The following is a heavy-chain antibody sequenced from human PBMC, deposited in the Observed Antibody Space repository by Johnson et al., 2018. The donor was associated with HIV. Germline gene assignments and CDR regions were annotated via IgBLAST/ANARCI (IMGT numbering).Heavy chain of an antibody. V-gene: IGHV3-13*01. CDR2: IGTAGDT. CDR1: GFSVSSHD. Sequence: VQLVESGGGLVQPGGSLRLSCAPSGFSVSSHDTHGVRQATGKGLERVSVIGTAGDTYYPGSVKGRFTISRENAKNSLYLQMNSLRAGDTAVYYCARGSARRDGERVIAGGACDIWGQGTMVTVSS. J-gene: IGHJ3*02. CDR3: ARGSARRDGERVIAGGACDI. D-gene: IGHD2/OR15-2a*01.